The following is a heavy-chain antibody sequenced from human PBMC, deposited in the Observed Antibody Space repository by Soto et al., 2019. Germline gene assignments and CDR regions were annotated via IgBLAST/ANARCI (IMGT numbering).Heavy chain of an antibody. D-gene: IGHD3-10*01. CDR3: ARGGSLVYAMVRGGPNWFDP. CDR1: GGSISSSSYY. J-gene: IGHJ5*02. CDR2: IYYSGST. Sequence: PSETLSLTCTVSGGSISSSSYYWGWIRQPPGKGLEWIGSIYYSGSTYYNPSLKSRVTISVDTSKNQFSLKLSSVTAADTAVYYCARGGSLVYAMVRGGPNWFDPWGQGTLVPVSS. V-gene: IGHV4-39*01.